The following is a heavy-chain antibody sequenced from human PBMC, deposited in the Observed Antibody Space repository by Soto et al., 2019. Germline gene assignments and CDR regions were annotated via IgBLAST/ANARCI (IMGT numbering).Heavy chain of an antibody. CDR3: ARTRSFTLGFYYDGMDV. D-gene: IGHD6-6*01. J-gene: IGHJ6*02. V-gene: IGHV5-51*01. Sequence: PGESLKISCHGSGYSLASYWIGWVRQMPWKDLEWMGIIYPGDSDTRYSPSFQGQVTISADKSLRTAYLQWTSLKASDTALYYCARTRSFTLGFYYDGMDVWGQGTTVTVSS. CDR2: IYPGDSDT. CDR1: GYSLASYW.